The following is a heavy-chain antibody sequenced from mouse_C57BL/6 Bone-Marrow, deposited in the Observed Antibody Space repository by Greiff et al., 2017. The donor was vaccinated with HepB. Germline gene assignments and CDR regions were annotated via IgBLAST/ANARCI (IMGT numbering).Heavy chain of an antibody. CDR3: ARFYYYGSRYAMDY. CDR1: GYAFSSSW. Sequence: QVQLKQSGPELVKPGASVKISCKASGYAFSSSWMNWVKQRPGKGLEWIGRIYPGDGDTNYNGKFKGKATLTADKSSSTAYMQLSSLTSEDSAVYFCARFYYYGSRYAMDYWGQGTSVTVSS. CDR2: IYPGDGDT. V-gene: IGHV1-82*01. J-gene: IGHJ4*01. D-gene: IGHD1-1*01.